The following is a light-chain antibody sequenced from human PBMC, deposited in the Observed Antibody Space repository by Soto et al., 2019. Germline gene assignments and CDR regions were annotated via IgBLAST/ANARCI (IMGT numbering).Light chain of an antibody. J-gene: IGKJ1*01. CDR1: QSLSTW. Sequence: DIQMTQSPSTLSASVGDRVTITCRASQSLSTWLAWYQQKPGKAPNLLIYKASSLESGVPSRFSGSGSGTDFTLTIGSLQPDDFATYDCQQYNNYSRSFGQWTKVEVK. CDR2: KAS. V-gene: IGKV1-5*03. CDR3: QQYNNYSRS.